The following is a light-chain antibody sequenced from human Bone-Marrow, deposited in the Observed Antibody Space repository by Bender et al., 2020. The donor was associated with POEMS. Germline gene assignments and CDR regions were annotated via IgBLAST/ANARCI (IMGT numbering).Light chain of an antibody. V-gene: IGLV2-23*02. CDR3: CSYAGSSTSV. CDR2: EVS. J-gene: IGLJ3*02. CDR1: ASDRGTTP. Sequence: QSVLTQPPSASATPGQRVTISCSRSASDRGTTPINWYQQHPGEAPKLLIFEVSNRPSGVSSRFSGSKSGNTASLTISGLRSEDDADYYCCSYAGSSTSVFGGGTRLTVL.